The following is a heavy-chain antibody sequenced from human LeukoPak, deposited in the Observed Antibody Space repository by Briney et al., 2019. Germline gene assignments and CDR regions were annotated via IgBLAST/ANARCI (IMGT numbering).Heavy chain of an antibody. Sequence: ASVKVSCKASGYTFTGYYMHWVRQAPGQGLEWMGFINLNSGGTKYAQKFQGRVTMTRDTSITTAYVDLSRLTSDDTAFYYCARAKPPLWVRGVTEFEYWGQGTLVSVSS. V-gene: IGHV1-2*02. D-gene: IGHD3-10*01. CDR1: GYTFTGYY. CDR2: INLNSGGT. J-gene: IGHJ4*02. CDR3: ARAKPPLWVRGVTEFEY.